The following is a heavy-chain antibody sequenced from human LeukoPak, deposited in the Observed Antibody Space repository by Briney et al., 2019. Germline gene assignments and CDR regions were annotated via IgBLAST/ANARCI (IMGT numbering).Heavy chain of an antibody. Sequence: SVKVSCKASGGTFSSYAISWERQAPGQGLEWMGGIIPIFGTANYVQKFQGRVTITADESTSTAYMELSSLRSEDTAVYYCARDSVLSSSWYYPFDYWGQGTLVTVSS. V-gene: IGHV1-69*01. CDR3: ARDSVLSSSWYYPFDY. J-gene: IGHJ4*02. CDR2: IIPIFGTA. CDR1: GGTFSSYA. D-gene: IGHD6-13*01.